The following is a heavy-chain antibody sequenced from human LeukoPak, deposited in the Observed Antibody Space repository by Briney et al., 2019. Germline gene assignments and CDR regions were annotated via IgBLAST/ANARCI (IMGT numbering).Heavy chain of an antibody. CDR3: ASAAGWESAY. Sequence: GGSLRLSCAASGFTFSSYAMHWVRQAPGKGLEWVAVISYDGSNKYYADSVKGRFTISRDNAKKSLYLQMNSLRAEDTAVYYCASAAGWESAYWGQGTLVTVSS. V-gene: IGHV3-30-3*01. D-gene: IGHD1-26*01. CDR1: GFTFSSYA. J-gene: IGHJ4*02. CDR2: ISYDGSNK.